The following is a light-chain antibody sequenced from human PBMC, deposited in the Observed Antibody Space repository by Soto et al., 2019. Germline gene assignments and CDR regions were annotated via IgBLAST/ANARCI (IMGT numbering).Light chain of an antibody. CDR2: AAS. Sequence: DIQKTQSPSSLSASVGDRVTITCRASQSISSYLNWYQQKPGKAPKLLIYAASSLQSGVPSRFSGSGSGTDFTLTISNLQPEDFATYYCQQSYSTPRYTFGQGTKLEIK. V-gene: IGKV1-39*01. CDR1: QSISSY. J-gene: IGKJ2*01. CDR3: QQSYSTPRYT.